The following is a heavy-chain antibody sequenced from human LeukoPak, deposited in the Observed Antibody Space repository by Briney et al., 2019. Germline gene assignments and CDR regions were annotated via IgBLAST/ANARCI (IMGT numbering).Heavy chain of an antibody. Sequence: GGSLRLSCAASGFTFTRYWMHWVRQVRGEGLVWVSRVNIDGPNTNYAYSVKGRFTVSRDNAKNTLFLQLSSLRVEDTAVYYCARDSYELGATFDYWGQGTLVTVSS. J-gene: IGHJ4*02. CDR3: ARDSYELGATFDY. D-gene: IGHD1-26*01. V-gene: IGHV3-74*01. CDR1: GFTFTRYW. CDR2: VNIDGPNT.